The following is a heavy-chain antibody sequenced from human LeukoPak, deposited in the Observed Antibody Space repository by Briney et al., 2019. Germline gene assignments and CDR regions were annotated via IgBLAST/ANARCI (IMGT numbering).Heavy chain of an antibody. V-gene: IGHV4-39*01. CDR1: GVSISSGSNY. J-gene: IGHJ5*02. CDR2: IYYIGST. Sequence: PSETLSLTCSVSGVSISSGSNYWGWIRQPQGKGLEWIGSIYYIGSTYYNPSLKSRVTISVDTSKNQFSLKLSSVTAADTAVYYCARLLGTHINYFDPWGQGTLVTVSS. D-gene: IGHD2-21*01. CDR3: ARLLGTHINYFDP.